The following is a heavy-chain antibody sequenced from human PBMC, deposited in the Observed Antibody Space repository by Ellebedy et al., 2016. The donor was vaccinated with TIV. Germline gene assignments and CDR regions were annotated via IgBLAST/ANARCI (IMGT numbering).Heavy chain of an antibody. CDR1: GFSLSTSGMC. D-gene: IGHD3-22*01. V-gene: IGHV2-70*11. Sequence: SGPTLVKPTQTLTLTCTFSGFSLSTSGMCVSWIRQPPGKALEWLARIDWDDDKYYSTSLKTRLTISKDTSKNQVVLTMTNMDPVDTATYYCAWGPYYYDSSGYDYWGQGTLVTVSS. CDR2: IDWDDDK. CDR3: AWGPYYYDSSGYDY. J-gene: IGHJ4*02.